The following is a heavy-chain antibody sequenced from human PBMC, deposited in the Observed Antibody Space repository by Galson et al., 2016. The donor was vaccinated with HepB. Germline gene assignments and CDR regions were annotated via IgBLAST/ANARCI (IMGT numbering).Heavy chain of an antibody. CDR1: GYTFTNYN. CDR2: INPGGGGT. V-gene: IGHV1-46*01. D-gene: IGHD3-22*01. J-gene: IGHJ5*02. CDR3: ARENPTYYDTLFDP. Sequence: SVKVSCKASGYTFTNYNLHWVRQAPGQGLEWMGRINPGGGGTRYEQKFQGRVTMTSDTSTRTVYMYQSSLRPEDTAVYFCARENPTYYDTLFDPWGQGTLVTVSS.